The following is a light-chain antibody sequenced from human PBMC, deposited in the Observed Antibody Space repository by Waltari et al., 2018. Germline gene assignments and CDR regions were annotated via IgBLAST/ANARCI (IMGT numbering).Light chain of an antibody. CDR3: QQYGSSPRT. J-gene: IGKJ2*01. CDR1: QIVTSSY. CDR2: GAS. V-gene: IGKV3-20*01. Sequence: IAMTQSPSTLSASVGDSVTITCRASQIVTSSYLAWYQQKPGQAPRLLIYGASSRATGIPDRFSGSGSGTDFTLTISRLEPEDFAVYYCQQYGSSPRTFGQGTKLEIK.